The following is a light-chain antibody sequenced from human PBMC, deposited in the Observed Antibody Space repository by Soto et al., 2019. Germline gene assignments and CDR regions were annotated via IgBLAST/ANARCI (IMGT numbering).Light chain of an antibody. CDR2: SAS. CDR1: QGMSTY. Sequence: DIQLTQSPSFLSASVGDTVTITCRASQGMSTYLAWYQQKPGKVPKLLIRSASTLQSGVPPRFIGGGSGTEFTLTISTRQPDDSGIYYCQQLNGYQLAFGGGTNVEIK. V-gene: IGKV1-9*01. CDR3: QQLNGYQLA. J-gene: IGKJ4*01.